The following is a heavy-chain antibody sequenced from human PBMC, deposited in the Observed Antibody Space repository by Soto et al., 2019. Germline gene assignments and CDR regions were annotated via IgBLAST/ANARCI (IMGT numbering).Heavy chain of an antibody. CDR3: ARGRVGTAYFDY. CDR1: GFTFTSNS. CDR2: ITSSSSTI. V-gene: IGHV3-48*02. Sequence: GGSLRLSCAASGFTFTSNSMNWVRQAPGKGLEWISYITSSSSTIYYADSVKGRFTISRDNAKNSLYLQMNSLRDDDTAVYYCARGRVGTAYFDYWGQEALVTVSS. J-gene: IGHJ4*02. D-gene: IGHD2-21*02.